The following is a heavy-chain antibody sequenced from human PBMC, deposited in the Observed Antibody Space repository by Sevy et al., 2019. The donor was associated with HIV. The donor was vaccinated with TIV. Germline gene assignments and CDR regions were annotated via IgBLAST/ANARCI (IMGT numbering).Heavy chain of an antibody. Sequence: SETLSLTCVVYDGSFSGFYWSWIRQPPGKGLEWIGEINDSGNTDYKPSLKSRVTISADTSKNKFSLNLRSVTAADTAVYYCATTGGSGKYRAFDFWGQGILVTVSS. CDR2: INDSGNT. CDR1: DGSFSGFY. CDR3: ATTGGSGKYRAFDF. D-gene: IGHD1-26*01. J-gene: IGHJ4*02. V-gene: IGHV4-34*01.